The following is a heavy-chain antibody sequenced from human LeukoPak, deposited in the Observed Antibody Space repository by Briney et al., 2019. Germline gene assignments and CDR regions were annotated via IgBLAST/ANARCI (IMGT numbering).Heavy chain of an antibody. V-gene: IGHV3-15*01. J-gene: IGHJ4*02. D-gene: IGHD2-15*01. Sequence: GGSLRLSCAASGFTFSNAWMSWVCQAPGKGLEWVGRIKSKTDGGTTDYAAPVKGRFTISRDDSKNTLHLQMNSLKTEDTAVYYCTTKGPACSGGSCYWRWGQGTLVTASS. CDR2: IKSKTDGGTT. CDR1: GFTFSNAW. CDR3: TTKGPACSGGSCYWR.